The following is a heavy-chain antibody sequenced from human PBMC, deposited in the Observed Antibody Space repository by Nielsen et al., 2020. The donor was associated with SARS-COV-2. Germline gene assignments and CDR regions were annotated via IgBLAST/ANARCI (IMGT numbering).Heavy chain of an antibody. CDR3: AREGYDSSGTRYESY. V-gene: IGHV7-4-1*02. CDR1: GYTFTSYA. J-gene: IGHJ4*02. Sequence: ASVNVSCKASGYTFTSYAMNWVRQPLGQGLEWMGWINTNTGNPTYAQGFTGRFVFSLDTSVSTAYLQISSLKAEDTAVYYCAREGYDSSGTRYESYWGQGTLVTVSS. D-gene: IGHD3-22*01. CDR2: INTNTGNP.